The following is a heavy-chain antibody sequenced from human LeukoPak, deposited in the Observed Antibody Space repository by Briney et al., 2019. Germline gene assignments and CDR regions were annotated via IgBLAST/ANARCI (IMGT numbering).Heavy chain of an antibody. CDR2: FDPGDDET. J-gene: IGHJ4*02. CDR3: ATQARGYFYY. Sequence: GASVKVSCKVSGYTLTELAMHWVRQAPGKGLEWMGGFDPGDDETIYAKKFQGRVTMTEDTSTDTAYMDLSSLGSEDTAVYYCATQARGYFYYWGQGTLVTVSS. V-gene: IGHV1-24*01. CDR1: GYTLTELA.